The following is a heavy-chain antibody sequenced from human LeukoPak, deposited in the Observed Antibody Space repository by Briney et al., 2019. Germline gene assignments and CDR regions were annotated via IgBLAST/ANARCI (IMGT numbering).Heavy chain of an antibody. J-gene: IGHJ4*02. CDR1: GGSISSYY. V-gene: IGHV4-59*01. CDR2: IYYSGST. Sequence: PSETLSLTCTVSGGSISSYYWSWIRQPPGKGLEWIGYIYYSGSTNYNPSLKSRVTISVDTSKNQFSLKLSSMTAADKAVYYCAIRSLSSSWDSFDYWGQGALVIVSS. CDR3: AIRSLSSSWDSFDY. D-gene: IGHD6-13*01.